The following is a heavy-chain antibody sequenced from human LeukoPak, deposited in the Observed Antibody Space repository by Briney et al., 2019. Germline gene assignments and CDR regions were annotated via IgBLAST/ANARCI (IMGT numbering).Heavy chain of an antibody. Sequence: SETLSLTCTVSGGSISSYYWSWIRQPAGKGLEWIGRIYTSGSTNYNPSLKSRVTMSVDTSKNQFSLKLSSVTAADTAVYYCAAHKYYYGSGSYYNAYYFDYWGQGTLVTVSS. CDR1: GGSISSYY. CDR2: IYTSGST. CDR3: AAHKYYYGSGSYYNAYYFDY. V-gene: IGHV4-4*07. D-gene: IGHD3-10*01. J-gene: IGHJ4*02.